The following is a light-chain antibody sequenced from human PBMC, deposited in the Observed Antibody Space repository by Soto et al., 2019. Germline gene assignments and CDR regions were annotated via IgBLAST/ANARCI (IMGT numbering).Light chain of an antibody. J-gene: IGKJ5*01. CDR2: TAS. V-gene: IGKV1-39*01. CDR3: QQPYISSIT. Sequence: SGSLGDRVTITCRASESINNFLNWYQQKPGKAPNLLIYTASNLQSGVPSRFSGSGFGTDFTLTITSLQPEDFATYYCQQPYISSITFGQGIRLEIK. CDR1: ESINNF.